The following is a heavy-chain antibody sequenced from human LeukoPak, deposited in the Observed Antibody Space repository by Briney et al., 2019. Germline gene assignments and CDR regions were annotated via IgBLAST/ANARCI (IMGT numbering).Heavy chain of an antibody. V-gene: IGHV3-48*04. CDR3: ASFKVLEGYFDC. J-gene: IGHJ4*02. CDR1: GFTFSKYN. Sequence: GGSLRLSCAASGFTFSKYNMNWVRQAPGKGLEWVAYITLSRTTIYYADSVKGRFTISRDNAKNSLYLRMNSLRAEDTAVYYCASFKVLEGYFDCWGQGTLVTVSS. CDR2: ITLSRTTI. D-gene: IGHD1-1*01.